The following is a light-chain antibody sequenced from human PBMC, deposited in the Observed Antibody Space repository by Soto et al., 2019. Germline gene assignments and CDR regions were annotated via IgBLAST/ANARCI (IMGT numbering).Light chain of an antibody. CDR2: GAS. V-gene: IGKV3-15*01. CDR1: QSTSSD. CDR3: QQYNNRPYT. J-gene: IGKJ2*01. Sequence: EIMMTQSPDTLSVSPGERATVSCRASQSTSSDFAWFQLKPGQAPRLLIYGASTRAPDVPDRFSGSGSGTEFTLTISSLQSEDFAVYYCQQYNNRPYTFGQGTKLEIK.